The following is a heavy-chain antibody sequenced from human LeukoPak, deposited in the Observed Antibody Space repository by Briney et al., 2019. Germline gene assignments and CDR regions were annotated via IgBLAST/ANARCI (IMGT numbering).Heavy chain of an antibody. CDR3: ASSFRAYYYYMDV. Sequence: GASVKVSCKASGYTFTSYDINWVRQATGQGLEWMGWMNPNSGNTGYAQKFQGRVTITRNTSVSTAYMELSSLRSEDTAVYYCASSFRAYYYYMDVWGKGTTVTVSS. CDR1: GYTFTSYD. V-gene: IGHV1-8*03. CDR2: MNPNSGNT. J-gene: IGHJ6*03.